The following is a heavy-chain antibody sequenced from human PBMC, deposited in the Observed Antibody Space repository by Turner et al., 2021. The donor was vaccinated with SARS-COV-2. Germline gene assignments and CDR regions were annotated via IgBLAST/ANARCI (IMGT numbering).Heavy chain of an antibody. D-gene: IGHD3-22*01. CDR2: LNPGNGDT. Sequence: QVQLVQSAPAVKKPGASVRVPCKASGYSFSGYNIHWVRQAPGQGLEWRGWLNPGNGDTDSAQKFQGRLTMTRDTSIRTAYMDLTRLKSDDTAIYYCARLAPDSSGYLYVGAFDVWGQGTRVTVSS. CDR1: GYSFSGYN. CDR3: ARLAPDSSGYLYVGAFDV. V-gene: IGHV1-2*02. J-gene: IGHJ3*01.